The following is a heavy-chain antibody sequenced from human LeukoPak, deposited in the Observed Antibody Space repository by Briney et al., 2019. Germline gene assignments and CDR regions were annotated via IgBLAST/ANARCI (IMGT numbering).Heavy chain of an antibody. Sequence: GGSLRLSCAASGFTFSSYAMHWVCQAPGKGLEYVSAISSNGGSTYYANSVKGRFTISRDNSKNTLYLQMGSLRAEDMAVYYCARDNQRAAAAGYYYYGMDVWGQGTTVTVSS. CDR2: ISSNGGST. CDR1: GFTFSSYA. J-gene: IGHJ6*02. CDR3: ARDNQRAAAAGYYYYGMDV. D-gene: IGHD6-13*01. V-gene: IGHV3-64*01.